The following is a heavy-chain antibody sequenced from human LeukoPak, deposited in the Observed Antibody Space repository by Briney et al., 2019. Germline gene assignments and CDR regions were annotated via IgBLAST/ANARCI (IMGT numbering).Heavy chain of an antibody. J-gene: IGHJ4*02. V-gene: IGHV3-33*01. Sequence: GGSLRLSCAASGFTFSSYGMHWVRQAPGKGLEWVAVIWYDGSNKYYAASVKGRFTISRDNSKNTLYLQMNSLRAEDTAVYYCARDPTIDSSGLSDYWGQGTLVTVSS. CDR1: GFTFSSYG. D-gene: IGHD6-19*01. CDR3: ARDPTIDSSGLSDY. CDR2: IWYDGSNK.